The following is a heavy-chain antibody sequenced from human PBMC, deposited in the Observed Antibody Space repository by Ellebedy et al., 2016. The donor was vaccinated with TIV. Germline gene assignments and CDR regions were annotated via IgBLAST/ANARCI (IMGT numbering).Heavy chain of an antibody. D-gene: IGHD3-3*01. CDR3: ARTFWSGSNRGEYFQH. CDR2: IYYSGST. CDR1: GGSFSSYY. Sequence: SETLSLTCAVYGGSFSSYYWSWIRQPPGKGLEWIGYIYYSGSTNYNPSLKSRVTISVDTSKNQFSLKLSSVTAADTAVYYCARTFWSGSNRGEYFQHWGQGTLVTVSS. J-gene: IGHJ1*01. V-gene: IGHV4-59*12.